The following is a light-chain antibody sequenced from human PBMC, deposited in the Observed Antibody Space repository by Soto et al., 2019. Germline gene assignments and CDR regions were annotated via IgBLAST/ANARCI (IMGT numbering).Light chain of an antibody. V-gene: IGLV2-8*01. CDR1: SSDVGSYNY. J-gene: IGLJ3*02. Sequence: QSALTQPASVSGSPGQSITISCTGTSSDVGSYNYVSWFQQHPGKAPKLMIYEVSKRPLGVPDRFSGSKSGNTASLTVSGLQAEDEADYYCNSYAGSNNWVFGGGTKLTVL. CDR2: EVS. CDR3: NSYAGSNNWV.